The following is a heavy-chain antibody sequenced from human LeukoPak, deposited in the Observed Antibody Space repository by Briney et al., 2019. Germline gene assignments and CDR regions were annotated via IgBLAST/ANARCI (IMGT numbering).Heavy chain of an antibody. CDR2: ISDSGDST. Sequence: ETLSLTCTVSGGSITRGTYYWSWIRQRPGKGLEWVSGISDSGDSTYYADSVKGRFTISRDNSRNTLYLEMNSLRAEDTAVYYCTKWSGFGNDWGQGTLVTVSS. V-gene: IGHV3-23*01. D-gene: IGHD3-10*01. J-gene: IGHJ4*02. CDR3: TKWSGFGND. CDR1: GGSITRGTYY.